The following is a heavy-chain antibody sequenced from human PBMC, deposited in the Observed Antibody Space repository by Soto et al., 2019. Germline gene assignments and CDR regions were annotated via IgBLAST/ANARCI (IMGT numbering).Heavy chain of an antibody. CDR2: IYYSGST. V-gene: IGHV4-39*01. Sequence: QLQLQESGPGLVKPSETLSLTCTVSGGSISSSYYWGWIRQPPGKGLEWIGSIYYSGSTYYNPSLKSRVIISVDTSKNQFSLKLSSVTAADTAMYYCARRENKVRNFYYFDYWGQGTLVTVSS. CDR3: ARRENKVRNFYYFDY. CDR1: GGSISSSYY. D-gene: IGHD1-26*01. J-gene: IGHJ4*02.